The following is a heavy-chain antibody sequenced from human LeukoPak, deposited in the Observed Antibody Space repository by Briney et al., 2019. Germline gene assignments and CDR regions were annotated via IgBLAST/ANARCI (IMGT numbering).Heavy chain of an antibody. CDR3: ARSGVGGYGDLRFDP. CDR1: GYTFTSYG. Sequence: SVKVSCKASGYTFTSYGISWVRQAPGQGLEWMGRIIPILGIANYAQKFQGRVTITADKSTSTAYMELSSLRSEDTAVYYCARSGVGGYGDLRFDPWGQGTLVTVSS. J-gene: IGHJ5*02. V-gene: IGHV1-69*04. CDR2: IIPILGIA. D-gene: IGHD4-17*01.